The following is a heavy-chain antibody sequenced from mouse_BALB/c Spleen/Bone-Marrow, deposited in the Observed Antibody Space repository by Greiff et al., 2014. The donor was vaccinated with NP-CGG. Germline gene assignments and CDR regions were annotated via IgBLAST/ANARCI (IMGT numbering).Heavy chain of an antibody. CDR1: GFNIKDTY. D-gene: IGHD1-1*01. V-gene: IGHV14-3*02. CDR3: ARYRYYGSSYAMDY. J-gene: IGHJ4*01. CDR2: FDPANGNT. Sequence: EVQLQQSGAELVKPGASVKLSCTASGFNIKDTYMHWVMQRPEQGLEWIGRFDPANGNTKYDPKFQGKATITADTSSNTAYLQLSSLTSEGTAVYYCARYRYYGSSYAMDYWGQGTSVTVSS.